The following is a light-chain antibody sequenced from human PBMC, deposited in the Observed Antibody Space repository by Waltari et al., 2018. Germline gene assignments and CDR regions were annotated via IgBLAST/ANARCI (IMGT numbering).Light chain of an antibody. J-gene: IGLJ2*01. CDR2: DVN. CDR1: SSVVGGYNY. V-gene: IGLV2-11*01. Sequence: QSALTQPRSVSGSPGQSVTISCTGTSSVVGGYNYVSWYQQHPGKAPKLMIHDVNKRPSGVPDRFSGSKSGNTASLTISGLQAEDEADYYCCSYAGSYIFGVFGGGTKLTVL. CDR3: CSYAGSYIFGV.